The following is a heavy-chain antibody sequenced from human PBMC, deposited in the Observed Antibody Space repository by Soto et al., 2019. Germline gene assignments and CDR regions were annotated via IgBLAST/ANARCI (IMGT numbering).Heavy chain of an antibody. CDR3: AAVGRVRGYYNGMDV. J-gene: IGHJ6*02. CDR1: GFTFTSSA. V-gene: IGHV1-58*01. D-gene: IGHD3-22*01. Sequence: ASVKVSCKAPGFTFTSSAVQWVRQARGQRLEWIGWIVVGSGNTIYAQKFQERVTITRDMSTTTAYMELSSLRSEDTAVYYCAAVGRVRGYYNGMDVWGQGTTVTVSS. CDR2: IVVGSGNT.